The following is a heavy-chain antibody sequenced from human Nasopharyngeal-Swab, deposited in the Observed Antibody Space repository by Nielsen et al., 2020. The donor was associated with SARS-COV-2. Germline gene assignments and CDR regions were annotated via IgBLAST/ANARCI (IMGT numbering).Heavy chain of an antibody. D-gene: IGHD6-13*01. CDR2: ISGSGGST. CDR3: AKLVWEAAGMRRFDY. J-gene: IGHJ4*02. V-gene: IGHV3-23*01. Sequence: GESLKISCAASGFTFSDYYMSWVRQAPGKGLEWVSAISGSGGSTYYADSVKGRFTISRDNSKNTLYLQMNSLRAEDTAVYYCAKLVWEAAGMRRFDYWGQGTLVTVSS. CDR1: GFTFSDYY.